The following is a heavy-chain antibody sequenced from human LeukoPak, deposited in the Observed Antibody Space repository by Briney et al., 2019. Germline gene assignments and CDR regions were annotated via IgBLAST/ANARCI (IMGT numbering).Heavy chain of an antibody. Sequence: GGSLRLSCTASGFTFRTYSMNWVRQAPGKGLEWISYISSSSSTIYYADSVKDRFTVSRDNVENSLYLQVNSLSAEDTAVYYCARDPRGSGSYYVSAFDLWGQGTVVTVSS. D-gene: IGHD3-16*01. CDR1: GFTFRTYS. CDR2: ISSSSSTI. V-gene: IGHV3-48*01. CDR3: ARDPRGSGSYYVSAFDL. J-gene: IGHJ3*01.